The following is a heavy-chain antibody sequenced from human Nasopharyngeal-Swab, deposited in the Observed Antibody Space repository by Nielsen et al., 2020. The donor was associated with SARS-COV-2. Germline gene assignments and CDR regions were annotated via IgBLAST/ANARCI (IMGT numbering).Heavy chain of an antibody. J-gene: IGHJ6*02. Sequence: GGSLRLSCAASGFTFSSYGMHWVRQAPGKGLEWVAVIWYDGSNKYYADSVKGRFTISRDNSKNTLYLQMNSLRAEDTAVYYCARDMWYGDGGMDVWGQGTTVTVSS. CDR2: IWYDGSNK. D-gene: IGHD4-17*01. CDR3: ARDMWYGDGGMDV. V-gene: IGHV3-33*01. CDR1: GFTFSSYG.